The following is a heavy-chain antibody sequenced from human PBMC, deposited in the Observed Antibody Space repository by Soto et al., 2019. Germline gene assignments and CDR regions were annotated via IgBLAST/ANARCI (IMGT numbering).Heavy chain of an antibody. J-gene: IGHJ4*02. CDR3: VVDFSVYSSVHLPGY. CDR2: ISYDESNK. CDR1: QLIFSSYA. D-gene: IGHD6-19*01. V-gene: IGHV3-30-3*01. Sequence: PGGSLRLSCAASQLIFSSYAVHWVRQAPGKGLEWVAIISYDESNKYYADSVKGRFTISRDNSKNTLYLQMNSLRAEDTAVYYCVVDFSVYSSVHLPGYWGQGTLVTVSS.